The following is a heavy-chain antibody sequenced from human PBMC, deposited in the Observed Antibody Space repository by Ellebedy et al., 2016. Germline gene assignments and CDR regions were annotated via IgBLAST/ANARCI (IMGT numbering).Heavy chain of an antibody. D-gene: IGHD3-22*01. CDR1: GFTFSGDT. J-gene: IGHJ4*02. V-gene: IGHV3-21*01. CDR2: ISSSSSYI. Sequence: GGSLRLXXAASGFTFSGDTMNWVRQAPGKGLEWVSSISSSSSYIYYADSVKGRFTISRDNAKNSLYLQMNSLRAEDTAVYYCASRADYYDSSGYYSRGYWGQGTLVTVSS. CDR3: ASRADYYDSSGYYSRGY.